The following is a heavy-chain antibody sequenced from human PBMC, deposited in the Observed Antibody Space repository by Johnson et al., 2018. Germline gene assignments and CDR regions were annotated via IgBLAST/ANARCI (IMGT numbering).Heavy chain of an antibody. V-gene: IGHV1-8*01. J-gene: IGHJ4*02. CDR3: AKVYGFYYESSGSLLEY. Sequence: WVRQATGQGLEWVGWVNPKSGDTAYAQKFQGRVILTRNTSISTAYMELSSLNSEDTAVYFCAKVYGFYYESSGSLLEYWGQGTLVTVSS. CDR2: VNPKSGDT. D-gene: IGHD3-22*01.